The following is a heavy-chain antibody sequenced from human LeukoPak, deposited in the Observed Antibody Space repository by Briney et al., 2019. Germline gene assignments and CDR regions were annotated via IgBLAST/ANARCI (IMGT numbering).Heavy chain of an antibody. J-gene: IGHJ3*02. V-gene: IGHV1-18*01. CDR1: GYTFTSYG. Sequence: ASVKVSCKASGYTFTSYGISWVRQAHGQGLEWMGWISGYNGKTNYAQKLQGRVTMTTDTSTSTAYMELRSLRSDDTAVYYCARPLGELLAPEGGDAFYIWCQGTMVTVSS. CDR2: ISGYNGKT. D-gene: IGHD1-26*01. CDR3: ARPLGELLAPEGGDAFYI.